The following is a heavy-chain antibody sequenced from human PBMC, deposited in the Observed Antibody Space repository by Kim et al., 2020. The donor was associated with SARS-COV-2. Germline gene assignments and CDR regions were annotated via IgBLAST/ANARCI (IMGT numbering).Heavy chain of an antibody. D-gene: IGHD3-22*01. V-gene: IGHV1-2*06. CDR1: GYTFTGYY. CDR2: INPNSGGT. J-gene: IGHJ4*02. CDR3: ARVRDYDSSGYYYDY. Sequence: ASVKVSCKASGYTFTGYYMHWVRQAPGQGLEWMGRINPNSGGTNYAQKFQGRVTMTRDTSISTAYMELSRLRSDDTAVYYCARVRDYDSSGYYYDYWGQGTLVTVSS.